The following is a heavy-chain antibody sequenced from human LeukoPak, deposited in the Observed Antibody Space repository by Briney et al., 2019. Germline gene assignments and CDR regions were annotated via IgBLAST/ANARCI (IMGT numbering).Heavy chain of an antibody. Sequence: PGRSLRLSRTASGFTFGDYAMSWFRQAPGKGLEWVGFIRSKAYGGTAEYAASVKGRFTISRDDSKSVAYLQMNSLKTEDTAVYYCTRPLNYYDSSGYYYGGFDYWGQGTLVTVSS. CDR2: IRSKAYGGTA. J-gene: IGHJ4*02. D-gene: IGHD3-22*01. CDR3: TRPLNYYDSSGYYYGGFDY. CDR1: GFTFGDYA. V-gene: IGHV3-49*03.